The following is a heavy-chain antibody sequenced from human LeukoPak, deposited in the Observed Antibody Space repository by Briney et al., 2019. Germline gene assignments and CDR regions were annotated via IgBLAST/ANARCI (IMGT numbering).Heavy chain of an antibody. CDR2: ISLRGLT. CDR1: GGSISGTNW. Sequence: RPSGTLFLTCGVSGGSISGTNWWSWVRQPPGQGLEWIGEISLRGLTNYNPSLRSRLTMSLDESKNQVSLNLTSVTAADTAVYYCSRESGPFSPFGFWGQGTLVSIHS. D-gene: IGHD1-26*01. J-gene: IGHJ4*02. CDR3: SRESGPFSPFGF. V-gene: IGHV4-4*02.